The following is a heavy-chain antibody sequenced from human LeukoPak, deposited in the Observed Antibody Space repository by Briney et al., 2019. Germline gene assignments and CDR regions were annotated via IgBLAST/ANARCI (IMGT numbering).Heavy chain of an antibody. Sequence: GGSLRLSCAASGFTFSLYAIHWVRQAPGKGLDWVAVIWYDGSKTLYADSVKGRFTISRDDSKNTLYLQMNSLRAEDTAVYYCAREASGYYRDFWGQGTLVTVSS. J-gene: IGHJ4*02. D-gene: IGHD3-3*01. CDR3: AREASGYYRDF. V-gene: IGHV3-33*08. CDR1: GFTFSLYA. CDR2: IWYDGSKT.